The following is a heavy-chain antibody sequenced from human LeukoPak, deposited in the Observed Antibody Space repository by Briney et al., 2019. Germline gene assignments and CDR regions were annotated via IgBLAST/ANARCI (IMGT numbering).Heavy chain of an antibody. Sequence: PSETLSLTCTVSGGSISSSSYYWGWIRQPPGKGLEWIGSIYYSGSTYYNPSLKSRVTISVDTSKNQFSLKLSSVTAADTAVYYCARDRLGNYVSPFDYWGQGTLVTVSS. CDR2: IYYSGST. J-gene: IGHJ4*02. CDR1: GGSISSSSYY. V-gene: IGHV4-39*07. CDR3: ARDRLGNYVSPFDY. D-gene: IGHD3-16*01.